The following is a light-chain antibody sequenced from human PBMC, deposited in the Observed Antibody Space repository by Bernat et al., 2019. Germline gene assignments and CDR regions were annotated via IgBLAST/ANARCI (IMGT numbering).Light chain of an antibody. V-gene: IGLV10-54*01. CDR3: SAWDSNLSAPV. Sequence: QAGLTQPPSVSKGLRQTATLTCTGNSNNVGNQGAAWLQQHQGHPPKLLSYRNNNRPSGISERLSASRSGNTASLTITGLQPEDEADYYCSAWDSNLSAPVFGGGTKLTVL. J-gene: IGLJ3*02. CDR2: RNN. CDR1: SNNVGNQG.